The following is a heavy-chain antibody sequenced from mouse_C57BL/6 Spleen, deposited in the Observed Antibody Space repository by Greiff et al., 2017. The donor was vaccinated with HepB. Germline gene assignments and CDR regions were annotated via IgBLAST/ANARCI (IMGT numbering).Heavy chain of an antibody. CDR2: IYPGDGDT. Sequence: QVQLKQSGAELVKPGASVKISCKASGYAFSSYWMNWVKQRPGKGLEWIGQIYPGDGDTNYNGKFKGKATLTADKSSSTAYMQLSSLTSEDSAVYFCARSLITTVVARNYFDYWGQGTTLTVSS. CDR3: ARSLITTVVARNYFDY. D-gene: IGHD1-1*01. J-gene: IGHJ2*01. V-gene: IGHV1-80*01. CDR1: GYAFSSYW.